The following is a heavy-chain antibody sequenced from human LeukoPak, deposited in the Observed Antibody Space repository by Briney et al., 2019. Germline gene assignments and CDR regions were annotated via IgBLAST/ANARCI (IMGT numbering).Heavy chain of an antibody. Sequence: GASVKVSCKASGYTFTGYYMHWVRQAPGQGLEWMGWINPNSGGTNYAQKFQGWVTMTRDTSISTAYMELSSLRSDDTAVYYCAMSIAPLYGMDVWGKGTTVTVS. V-gene: IGHV1-2*04. J-gene: IGHJ6*04. CDR3: AMSIAPLYGMDV. CDR1: GYTFTGYY. CDR2: INPNSGGT. D-gene: IGHD6-6*01.